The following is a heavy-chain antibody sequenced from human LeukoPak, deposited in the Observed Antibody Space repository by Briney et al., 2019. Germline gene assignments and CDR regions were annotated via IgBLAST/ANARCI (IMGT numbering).Heavy chain of an antibody. Sequence: PSETLSLTCTVSGGSISSYYWSWIRQPPGKGLEWIGYIYYSGSTNYNPSLKSRVTISVDTSKNQFSLKLSSVTAADTAMYYCARGLWFIPDYWGQGTLVTVSS. CDR2: IYYSGST. J-gene: IGHJ4*02. CDR1: GGSISSYY. CDR3: ARGLWFIPDY. D-gene: IGHD3-9*01. V-gene: IGHV4-59*12.